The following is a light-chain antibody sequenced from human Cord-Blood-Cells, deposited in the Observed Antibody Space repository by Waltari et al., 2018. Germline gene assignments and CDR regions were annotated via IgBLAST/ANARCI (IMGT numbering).Light chain of an antibody. CDR1: SSDVGGYNY. Sequence: QSALTQPPSASGSPGQSVTISCTGTSSDVGGYNYVSWYQQHPGKAPKLMIYEVSKRPAGVPARFSGSKSGNTASLTVSGFQAEDEADYYCSSYAGSNNLVFGGGTKLTVL. CDR2: EVS. V-gene: IGLV2-8*01. CDR3: SSYAGSNNLV. J-gene: IGLJ2*01.